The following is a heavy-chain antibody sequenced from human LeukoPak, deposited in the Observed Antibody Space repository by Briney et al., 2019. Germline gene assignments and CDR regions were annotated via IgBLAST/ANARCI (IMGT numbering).Heavy chain of an antibody. CDR2: ISSSSSYI. CDR3: ARTQDYYGSGSLWPSFDY. V-gene: IGHV3-21*01. J-gene: IGHJ4*02. Sequence: GGSLRLSCAASGFAFKNAWMSWVRQAPGKGLEWVSSISSSSSYIYYTDSVKGRFTISRDNAKNSLYLQMNSLRAEDTAVYYCARTQDYYGSGSLWPSFDYWGQGTLVTVSS. D-gene: IGHD3-10*01. CDR1: GFAFKNAW.